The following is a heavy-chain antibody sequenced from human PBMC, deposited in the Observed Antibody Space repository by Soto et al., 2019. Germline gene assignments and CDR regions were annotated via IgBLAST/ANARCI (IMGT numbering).Heavy chain of an antibody. D-gene: IGHD6-6*01. CDR2: ISSSSSYI. J-gene: IGHJ4*02. Sequence: PGGSLRLSCAASGFTFSSYSMNWVRRAPGKGLEWVSSISSSSSYIYYADSVKGRFTISRDNAKNSLYLQMNSLRAEDTAVYYCARLDFIAARPDGDYWGQGTLVTVSS. CDR1: GFTFSSYS. CDR3: ARLDFIAARPDGDY. V-gene: IGHV3-21*01.